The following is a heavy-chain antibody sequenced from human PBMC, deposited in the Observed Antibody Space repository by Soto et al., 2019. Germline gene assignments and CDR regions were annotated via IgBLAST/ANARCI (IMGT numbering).Heavy chain of an antibody. Sequence: QLQLQESGPGLVKPSETLSLTCTVSGGSISSSSYYWGWIRQPPGKGLEWIGSIYYSGSTYYNASLKSRVTISVDTSKNQFSLKLSSVTAADTAVYYCARYIVVVPAAIQGGWFDPWGQGTLVTVSS. CDR1: GGSISSSSYY. D-gene: IGHD2-2*01. V-gene: IGHV4-39*01. CDR3: ARYIVVVPAAIQGGWFDP. J-gene: IGHJ5*02. CDR2: IYYSGST.